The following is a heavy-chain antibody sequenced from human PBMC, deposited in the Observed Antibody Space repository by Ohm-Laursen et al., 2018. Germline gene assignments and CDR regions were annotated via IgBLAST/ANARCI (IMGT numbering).Heavy chain of an antibody. Sequence: SLRLSCAASGFTFGSYSMNWVRQAPGKGLEWVSSISSSNSYIYYADSVKGRFTISRDNAKNSLYLQMNSLRGEDTALYYGARVVAAVGRLPPFDCWGQGTLVTASS. D-gene: IGHD2-15*01. CDR2: ISSSNSYI. CDR1: GFTFGSYS. J-gene: IGHJ4*02. CDR3: ARVVAAVGRLPPFDC. V-gene: IGHV3-21*04.